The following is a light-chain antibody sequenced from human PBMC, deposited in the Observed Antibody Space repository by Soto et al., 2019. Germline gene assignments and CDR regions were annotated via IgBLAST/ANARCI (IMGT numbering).Light chain of an antibody. CDR3: QQFGSSPGFT. V-gene: IGKV3-20*01. J-gene: IGKJ3*01. CDR1: QSINNRY. CDR2: AAS. Sequence: EIVLTQSPGTLSLSPGERATLSCRASQSINNRYLAWYQQKPGQAPRLLIYAASSRATGIPDRFSGSGSGTDFTITISRLEPEDFAVYYSQQFGSSPGFTFGPGTKVDIK.